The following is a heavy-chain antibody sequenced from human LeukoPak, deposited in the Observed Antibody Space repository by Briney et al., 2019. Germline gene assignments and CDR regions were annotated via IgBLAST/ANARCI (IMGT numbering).Heavy chain of an antibody. J-gene: IGHJ4*02. CDR1: GYTLTEST. CDR2: FDPEDGET. Sequence: ASVKVSCKVSGYTLTESTIHWVRQAPGKGLEWMGGFDPEDGETIYAQKFQGRVTMTEDTSTDTAYMELSSLRSEDTAVYYCARDELDCSGGSCYYWGQGTLVTVSS. CDR3: ARDELDCSGGSCYY. V-gene: IGHV1-24*01. D-gene: IGHD2-15*01.